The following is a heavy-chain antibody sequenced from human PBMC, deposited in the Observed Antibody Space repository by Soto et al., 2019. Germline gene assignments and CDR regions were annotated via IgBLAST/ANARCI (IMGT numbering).Heavy chain of an antibody. D-gene: IGHD6-19*01. Sequence: VQLVESGGGVVQPGRSLRLSCAASGFTFSDYAMHWVRQAPGKGLEWVAVVSHDGRNTHYADSVKGRFTISRDSSKNTVSLEMTSLRAEDTAVYYCAKWGRQWLVTSDFNYWGQGPLVTVSS. CDR2: VSHDGRNT. CDR1: GFTFSDYA. J-gene: IGHJ4*02. CDR3: AKWGRQWLVTSDFNY. V-gene: IGHV3-30*18.